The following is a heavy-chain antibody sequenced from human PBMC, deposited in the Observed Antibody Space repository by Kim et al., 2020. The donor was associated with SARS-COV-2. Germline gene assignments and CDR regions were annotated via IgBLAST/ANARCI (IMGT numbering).Heavy chain of an antibody. V-gene: IGHV3-7*01. J-gene: IGHJ3*02. CDR3: ARDGI. CDR2: IKTDGSEK. Sequence: GGSLRLSCLASGFTFSGYWMSWVRQSPGKGLEWVANIKTDGSEKYYVDSVKGRFTISRDNAQNALYLQMNSLRVEDTAVYYCARDGIWGQGTLVSVSS. CDR1: GFTFSGYW.